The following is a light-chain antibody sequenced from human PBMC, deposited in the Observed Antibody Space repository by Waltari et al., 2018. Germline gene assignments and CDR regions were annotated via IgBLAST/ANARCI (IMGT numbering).Light chain of an antibody. CDR2: NTN. V-gene: IGLV8-61*01. J-gene: IGLJ3*02. CDR3: GLYMGRGIWV. Sequence: QTVVTQEPSFSVSPGGTVTLTCGLSSGSVSTSSYPSWYQQTPGQAPRTLIYNTNTRSSGVPDRFSGSILGNEAALTITGAQADDESDYYCGLYMGRGIWVFGGGTKVTVL. CDR1: SGSVSTSSY.